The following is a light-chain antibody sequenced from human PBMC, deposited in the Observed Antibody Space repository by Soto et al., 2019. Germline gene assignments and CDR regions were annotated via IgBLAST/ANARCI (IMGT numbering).Light chain of an antibody. J-gene: IGKJ5*01. CDR3: QQAASFPIT. V-gene: IGKV1-6*01. CDR2: AAS. Sequence: GDRVTITCRASQGIRHDLGWYQQKPGKAPELLIYAASILQSGVPSRFSGSGSGTDFTLTINGLQPEDFATYYCQQAASFPITFGQGTRLEIK. CDR1: QGIRHD.